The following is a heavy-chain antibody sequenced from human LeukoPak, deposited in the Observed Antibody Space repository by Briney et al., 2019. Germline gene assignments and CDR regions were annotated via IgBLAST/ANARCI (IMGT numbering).Heavy chain of an antibody. D-gene: IGHD3-16*02. Sequence: ASVKVSCKASGYTFTGYYMHWVRQAPGQGLEWMGWINPNSGGTNYAQKFQGRVTMTRDTSISTAYMELSRLRSDDTAVYYCARDVDDYVWGSYRPEKSGFDYWGQGTLVTVSS. CDR3: ARDVDDYVWGSYRPEKSGFDY. J-gene: IGHJ4*02. V-gene: IGHV1-2*02. CDR1: GYTFTGYY. CDR2: INPNSGGT.